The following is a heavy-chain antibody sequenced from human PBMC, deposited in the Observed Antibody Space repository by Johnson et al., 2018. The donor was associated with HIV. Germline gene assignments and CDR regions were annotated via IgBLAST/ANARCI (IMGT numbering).Heavy chain of an antibody. CDR1: GITVNTNY. Sequence: VQLVESGGGLVQSGESLRLSCAASGITVNTNYMSWVRRAPGKGLEWVSVIYSGGVTNYADSVKGRFTISRDNSKNTLYLQMNSLRTEDTAVYYCARVSLAYSYGYDAFDIWGQGTMVTVSS. D-gene: IGHD5-18*01. CDR2: IYSGGVT. CDR3: ARVSLAYSYGYDAFDI. V-gene: IGHV3-66*02. J-gene: IGHJ3*02.